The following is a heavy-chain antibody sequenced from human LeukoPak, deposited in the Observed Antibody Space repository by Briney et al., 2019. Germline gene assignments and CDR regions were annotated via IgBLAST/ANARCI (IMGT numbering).Heavy chain of an antibody. CDR2: INHSGST. J-gene: IGHJ5*02. Sequence: PSETLSLTCAVYGGSFSGYYWSWIRQPPGKGLEWIGEINHSGSTNYNPSLKSRVTTSVDTSKNQFSLKLSSVTAADTAVYYCAKGSSWYGGFDPWGQGTLVTVSS. D-gene: IGHD6-13*01. CDR3: AKGSSWYGGFDP. CDR1: GGSFSGYY. V-gene: IGHV4-34*01.